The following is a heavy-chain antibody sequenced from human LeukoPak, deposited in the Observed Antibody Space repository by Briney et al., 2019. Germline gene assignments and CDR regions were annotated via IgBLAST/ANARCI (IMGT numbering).Heavy chain of an antibody. Sequence: PGGSLRLSCAASGFTFSSYAMHWVRQAPGKGLEWVAVISYDGSNKHYADSVKGRFTISRDNSKNTLYLQMNSLRPEDTAVYYCARDASGRKNAFDIWGQGTMVTVSS. J-gene: IGHJ3*02. D-gene: IGHD3-10*01. CDR3: ARDASGRKNAFDI. CDR2: ISYDGSNK. CDR1: GFTFSSYA. V-gene: IGHV3-30-3*01.